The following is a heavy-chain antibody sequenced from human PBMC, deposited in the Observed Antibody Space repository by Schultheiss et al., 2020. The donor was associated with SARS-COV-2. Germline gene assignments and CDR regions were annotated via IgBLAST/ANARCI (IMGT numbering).Heavy chain of an antibody. D-gene: IGHD3-10*01. CDR1: GYSFTSYW. CDR2: IYPGDSDT. J-gene: IGHJ4*02. CDR3: AKDSVRHSLDY. V-gene: IGHV5-51*01. Sequence: GGSLRLSCKGSGYSFTSYWIGWVRQMPGKGLEWMGIIYPGDSDTRYSPSFQGQVTISADKSISTAYLQWSSLKASDTAMYYCAKDSVRHSLDYWGQGTLVTVSS.